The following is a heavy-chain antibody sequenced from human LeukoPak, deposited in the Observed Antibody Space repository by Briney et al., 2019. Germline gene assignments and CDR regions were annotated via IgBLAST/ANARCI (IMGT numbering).Heavy chain of an antibody. CDR3: AKDQPDMVRGVIMSLYYYYGMDV. CDR1: GFTFSSYA. J-gene: IGHJ6*04. CDR2: ISGSGGST. V-gene: IGHV3-23*01. D-gene: IGHD3-10*01. Sequence: GGSLRLSCAASGFTFSSYAMSWVRQAPGKGLEWVSAISGSGGSTYYADSVKGRFTISRDNSKNTLYLQMNSLRAEDTAVYYCAKDQPDMVRGVIMSLYYYYGMDVWGKGTTVTVSS.